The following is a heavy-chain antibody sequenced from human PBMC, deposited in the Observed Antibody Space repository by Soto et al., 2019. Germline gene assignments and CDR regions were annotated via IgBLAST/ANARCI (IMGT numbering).Heavy chain of an antibody. V-gene: IGHV3-33*01. CDR1: GFTFNTYG. CDR2: IWNDGNNK. CDR3: ATDLGGSYGPFDY. D-gene: IGHD5-18*01. Sequence: QVQLVESGGGVVQPGRSLRLACAASGFTFNTYGMDWVRQAPGKGLEWVAVIWNDGNNKYYADSVKGRFTISRDNSKNTLYLQMNSLRAEDTAVHYCATDLGGSYGPFDYWGQGTLVTVSS. J-gene: IGHJ4*02.